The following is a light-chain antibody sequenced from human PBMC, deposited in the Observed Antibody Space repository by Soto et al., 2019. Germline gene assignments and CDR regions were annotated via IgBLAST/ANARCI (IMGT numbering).Light chain of an antibody. CDR2: AAS. J-gene: IGKJ2*01. CDR3: QQYYSYPPT. Sequence: AIRMTQSPSSFSASTGDRVTITCRASQAVSTYLAWYQQKPGKAPNLLIYAASNLPSEVPSRFSGSGSGTDFTLTISYLQSEDFATYYCQQYYSYPPTFGQGTKLEIK. CDR1: QAVSTY. V-gene: IGKV1-8*01.